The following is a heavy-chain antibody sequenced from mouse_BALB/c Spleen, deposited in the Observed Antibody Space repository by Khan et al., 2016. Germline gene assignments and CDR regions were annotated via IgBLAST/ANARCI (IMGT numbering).Heavy chain of an antibody. V-gene: IGHV7-3*02. D-gene: IGHD1-1*01. CDR3: ARRDYGSSFDY. J-gene: IGHJ2*01. Sequence: EVELVESGGGLVQPGGSLRLSCATSGFTFTDYYMSWVRQPPGKALEWLGFIRNKANGYTTESSASVKGRFTISRDNSQSILYLQMNTLRAEDSATYYCARRDYGSSFDYWGQGTTLTVSS. CDR2: IRNKANGYTT. CDR1: GFTFTDYY.